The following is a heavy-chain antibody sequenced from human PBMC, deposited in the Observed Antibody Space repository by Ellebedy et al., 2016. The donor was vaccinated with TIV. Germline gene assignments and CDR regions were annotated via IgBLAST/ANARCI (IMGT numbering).Heavy chain of an antibody. Sequence: SETLSLTXTVSGGSLSSGGSYWSWIRQHPGKGLEWIGYISYSGSPYYNPSLKSRVSISVDTSKSQFSLKLSSVTAADTAVYYCARYCDDYGGRYWVRLFDYWGQGTLVTVSS. CDR2: ISYSGSP. V-gene: IGHV4-31*03. CDR3: ARYCDDYGGRYWVRLFDY. J-gene: IGHJ4*02. CDR1: GGSLSSGGSY. D-gene: IGHD4-23*01.